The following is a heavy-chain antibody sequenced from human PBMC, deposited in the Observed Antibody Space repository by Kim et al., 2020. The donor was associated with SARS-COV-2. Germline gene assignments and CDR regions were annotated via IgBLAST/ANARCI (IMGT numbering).Heavy chain of an antibody. Sequence: SRVTISVDASKNQFSLKLSSVTAADTAVYYCARGRSLKYYYGSGSYSVDYWGQGTLVTVSS. D-gene: IGHD3-10*01. CDR3: ARGRSLKYYYGSGSYSVDY. J-gene: IGHJ4*02. V-gene: IGHV4-34*01.